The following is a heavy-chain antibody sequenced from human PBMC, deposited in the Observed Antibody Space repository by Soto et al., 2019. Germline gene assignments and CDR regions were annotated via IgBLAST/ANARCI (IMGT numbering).Heavy chain of an antibody. J-gene: IGHJ4*02. CDR2: IYYTGST. CDR3: ARENSDSPEAFDF. CDR1: GGSINTDNYY. D-gene: IGHD1-26*01. V-gene: IGHV4-61*01. Sequence: SETLSLTCTVSGGSINTDNYYWSWIRQPPGKGLEWIGYIYYTGSTTYNPSLKSRVTISLDRSRNQFSLSLSSVTAADTAVFYCARENSDSPEAFDFWGQGTLVTVSS.